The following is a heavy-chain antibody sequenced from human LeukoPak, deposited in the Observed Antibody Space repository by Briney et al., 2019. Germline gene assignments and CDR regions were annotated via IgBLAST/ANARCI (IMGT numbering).Heavy chain of an antibody. D-gene: IGHD3-9*01. CDR1: GGSISSSSYY. CDR3: ARDEAGRYYDILTGYSPLDY. J-gene: IGHJ4*02. Sequence: SETLSLTCTVSGGSISSSSYYWGWIRQPPGKGLEWIGSIYYSGSTYYNPSLKSRVTISVDTSKNQFSLKLSSVTAADTAVYYCARDEAGRYYDILTGYSPLDYWGQGTLVTVPS. CDR2: IYYSGST. V-gene: IGHV4-39*02.